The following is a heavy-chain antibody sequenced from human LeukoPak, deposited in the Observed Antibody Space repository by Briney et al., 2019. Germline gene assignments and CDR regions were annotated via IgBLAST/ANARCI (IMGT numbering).Heavy chain of an antibody. CDR1: GFTLVDYT. CDR3: AKDLSLTGYNYGPDY. V-gene: IGHV3-43*01. D-gene: IGHD5-24*01. Sequence: GGSLRLSCAASGFTLVDYTMHWVRQAPGKVLEWVSLISWDGGSTYYADSVKGRFTICRDNTKNSLYLQMNSLRTEDTAFYYCAKDLSLTGYNYGPDYWGQGTLVTVSS. CDR2: ISWDGGST. J-gene: IGHJ4*02.